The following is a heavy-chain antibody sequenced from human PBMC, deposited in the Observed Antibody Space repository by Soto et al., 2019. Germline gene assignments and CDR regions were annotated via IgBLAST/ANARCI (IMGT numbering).Heavy chain of an antibody. CDR3: ARDQVGATGSGHYYYGMDV. CDR2: ISAYNGNT. D-gene: IGHD1-26*01. Sequence: GXSVKVSYKASRYTFPSYGISWVRQAPVQGLEWMGWISAYNGNTNYAQKLQGRVTMTTDTSTSTAYMELRSLRSDDTAVYYCARDQVGATGSGHYYYGMDVWGQGTKVTVYS. CDR1: RYTFPSYG. V-gene: IGHV1-18*01. J-gene: IGHJ6*02.